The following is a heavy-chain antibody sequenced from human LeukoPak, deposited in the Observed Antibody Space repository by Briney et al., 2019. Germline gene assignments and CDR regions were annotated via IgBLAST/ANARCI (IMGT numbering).Heavy chain of an antibody. Sequence: PGGALRLSCAASGFTFSRYWMSWVRQAPGKGLEWVANIKQEGREKYYVDGGKGRFTSYRDKAKNSLYLQMNSLRAEDTAVYYCARAKGSEDQLMYYFYYGMDVWGQGTTVTVSS. V-gene: IGHV3-7*01. D-gene: IGHD2-2*01. CDR2: IKQEGREK. CDR1: GFTFSRYW. CDR3: ARAKGSEDQLMYYFYYGMDV. J-gene: IGHJ6*02.